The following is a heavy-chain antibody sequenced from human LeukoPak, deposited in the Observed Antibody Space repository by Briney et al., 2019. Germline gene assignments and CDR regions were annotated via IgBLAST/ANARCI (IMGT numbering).Heavy chain of an antibody. V-gene: IGHV3-21*04. D-gene: IGHD3-16*01. CDR1: GFTFNSYS. CDR2: ISGSNSYI. CDR3: ARAGRYDREDY. J-gene: IGHJ4*02. Sequence: GGSLRLSCAASGFTFNSYSMNWVRQAPGKGLEWVSSISGSNSYIYYADSMKGRFTISRDNAKNSLYLQMNSLRAEDTAVYYCARAGRYDREDYWGQGTLVTVSS.